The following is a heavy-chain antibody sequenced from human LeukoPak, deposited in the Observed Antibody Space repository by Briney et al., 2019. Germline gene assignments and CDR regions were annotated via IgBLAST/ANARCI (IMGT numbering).Heavy chain of an antibody. J-gene: IGHJ4*02. CDR2: INCNGGST. V-gene: IGHV3-20*04. D-gene: IGHD1-1*01. CDR1: GFTFSDYY. CDR3: ARATDDTFFDY. Sequence: GGSLTLSRAASGFTFSDYYMSWVRHAPGKGPEWVSGINCNGGSTGYADSVKGRFTISRDNTKNTLYLQMDSLRAEDTALYYCARATDDTFFDYWGQGTLVTVSS.